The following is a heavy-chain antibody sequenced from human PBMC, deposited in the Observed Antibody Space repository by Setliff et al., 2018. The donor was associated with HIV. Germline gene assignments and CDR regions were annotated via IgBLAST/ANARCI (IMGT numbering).Heavy chain of an antibody. CDR1: GGSISSGSYY. J-gene: IGHJ5*02. V-gene: IGHV4-61*09. Sequence: SETLSLTCTVSGGSISSGSYYWSWIRQPAGKGLEWIGHIYTSGSTNYNPSLKSRVTISVDTSKNQFSLKLTSVTAADSAVYYCARTGWAQLIQGAWFGPWGQGVLVTVSS. CDR3: ARTGWAQLIQGAWFGP. D-gene: IGHD2-8*01. CDR2: IYTSGST.